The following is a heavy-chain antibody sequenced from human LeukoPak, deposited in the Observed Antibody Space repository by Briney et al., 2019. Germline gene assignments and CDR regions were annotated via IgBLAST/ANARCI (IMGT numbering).Heavy chain of an antibody. D-gene: IGHD1-20*01. V-gene: IGHV3-43D*03. CDR2: ISWDGGTT. J-gene: IGHJ4*02. Sequence: GGSLRLSCAASGFTFDDYAMHWVRQAPGKGLEWVSFISWDGGTTYYADSVKGRFTISRDNSKNSLHLQMNSLSAEDTALYYCVKGDNWNDGGFQNYNYWGQGTLVTVSS. CDR3: VKGDNWNDGGFQNYNY. CDR1: GFTFDDYA.